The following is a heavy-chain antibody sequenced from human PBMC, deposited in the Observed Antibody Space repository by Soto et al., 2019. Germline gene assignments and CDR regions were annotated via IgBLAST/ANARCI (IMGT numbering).Heavy chain of an antibody. CDR3: ATTYTGYFDN. V-gene: IGHV4-31*03. CDR2: IYYNGNT. CDR1: GGSMSRGAYY. J-gene: IGHJ4*02. D-gene: IGHD3-9*01. Sequence: PSETLSLTCTVSGGSMSRGAYYWNWVRQHPGKGLEWIAYIYYNGNTYYNPSLKSRIAISVDTSRNQFSLKLSSVTAADTAIYYCATTYTGYFDNWGQGTLVTVSS.